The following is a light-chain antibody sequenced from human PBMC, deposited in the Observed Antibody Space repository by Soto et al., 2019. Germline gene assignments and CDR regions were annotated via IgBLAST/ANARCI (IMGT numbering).Light chain of an antibody. V-gene: IGKV1-39*01. CDR3: QQSFSPPYT. J-gene: IGKJ2*01. CDR2: ETS. CDR1: QSLSSR. Sequence: IQMTQSPSSLSASVGDRVTITCRASQSLSSRLTWYQQKPGEAPKLLIYETSSWHSGVPSRFSGSGSETDFTLTINSLQPEDFATYYCQQSFSPPYTFGQGTKLEIK.